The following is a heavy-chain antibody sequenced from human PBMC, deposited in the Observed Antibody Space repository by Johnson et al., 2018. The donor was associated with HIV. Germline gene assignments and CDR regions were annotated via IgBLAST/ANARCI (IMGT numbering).Heavy chain of an antibody. CDR1: GFTVTNYH. V-gene: IGHV3-74*02. CDR3: ARSRWADDAFDG. CDR2: IDTEGSGT. J-gene: IGHJ3*01. D-gene: IGHD1-26*01. Sequence: VQLVESGGGLIQPGGSLRLSCAASGFTVTNYHMSWVRQAPGKGLEWVSRIDTEGSGTTYADSVKGRFTISRDNAKNTVYLQMISLRAEDMAVYYCARSRWADDAFDGWGQGTMVTVSS.